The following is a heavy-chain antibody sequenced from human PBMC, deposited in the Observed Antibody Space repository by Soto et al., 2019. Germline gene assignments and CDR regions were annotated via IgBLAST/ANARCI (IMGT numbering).Heavy chain of an antibody. V-gene: IGHV1-69*01. CDR3: AGSYGTSWYGDY. D-gene: IGHD6-13*01. Sequence: QMQLVQSGAEVKKPGSSVKVSCKASGGTFNNYPVTWVRQAPGQGLEWMGGIIPKSGTVNYAQKFQGRVTLHADEATSAAEKEMSRRRCEYRAVYCCAGSYGTSWYGDYWGQGSLVTVSS. J-gene: IGHJ4*02. CDR2: IIPKSGTV. CDR1: GGTFNNYP.